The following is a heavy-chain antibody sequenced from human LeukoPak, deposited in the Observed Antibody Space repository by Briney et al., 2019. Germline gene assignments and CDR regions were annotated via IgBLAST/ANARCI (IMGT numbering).Heavy chain of an antibody. CDR1: GFTFSSYW. CDR2: ISAGGDAT. D-gene: IGHD2-15*01. V-gene: IGHV3-23*01. CDR3: ADHFPYCSRGSCSYFDH. Sequence: PGGSLRLSCAASGFTFSSYWMSWVRQAPGKGLEWVCAISAGGDATFYADSVKGRFTVSRDNPKNTLSLQMNSLRGEDTAIYYCADHFPYCSRGSCSYFDHWGQGTLVTVSS. J-gene: IGHJ4*02.